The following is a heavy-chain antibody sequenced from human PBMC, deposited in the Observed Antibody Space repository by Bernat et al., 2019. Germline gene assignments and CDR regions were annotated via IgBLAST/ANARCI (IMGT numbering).Heavy chain of an antibody. CDR3: AKDRGTTVVTPWFDP. J-gene: IGHJ5*02. CDR2: ISYDGSNK. Sequence: QVQLVESGGGVVQPGGSRGLPCAAPGSTFISFGRHWSRKAPGKGREWVAVISYDGSNKYYADSVKGRFTISRDNSKNTLYLQMNSLRAEDTAVYYCAKDRGTTVVTPWFDPWGQGTLVTVSS. CDR1: GSTFISFG. D-gene: IGHD4-23*01. V-gene: IGHV3-30*18.